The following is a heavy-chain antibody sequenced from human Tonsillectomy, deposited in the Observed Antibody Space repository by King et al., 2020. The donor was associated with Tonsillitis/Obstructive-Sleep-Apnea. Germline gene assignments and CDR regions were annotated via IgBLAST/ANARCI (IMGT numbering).Heavy chain of an antibody. J-gene: IGHJ2*01. Sequence: VQLVQSGGGLIQPGGSLRLSCAASGFTVSSNYMSWVRQAPGKGLEWVSVIYSGGSTYFADSVKGRFTISRDNSKNTLYLQMNSLRAEDTAVYYCARDEIGYCSGDSCYNPGYFDLWGRGTLVTVSS. CDR1: GFTVSSNY. D-gene: IGHD2-15*01. V-gene: IGHV3-53*01. CDR3: ARDEIGYCSGDSCYNPGYFDL. CDR2: IYSGGST.